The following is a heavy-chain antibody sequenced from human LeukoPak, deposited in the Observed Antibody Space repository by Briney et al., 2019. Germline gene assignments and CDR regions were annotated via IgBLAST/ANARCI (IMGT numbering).Heavy chain of an antibody. D-gene: IGHD6-6*01. CDR2: INPHNGGT. CDR1: GITVTDYF. J-gene: IGHJ5*02. V-gene: IGHV1-2*02. Sequence: ASVKVSFKASGITVTDYFIHWVRQAPGQGLEWMGWINPHNGGTNYAQKFRGRATMTRDTSINTVYMELTRLTSDDTAIYYCAGHSSSSDGWFDPWGQGTLVTVSS. CDR3: AGHSSSSDGWFDP.